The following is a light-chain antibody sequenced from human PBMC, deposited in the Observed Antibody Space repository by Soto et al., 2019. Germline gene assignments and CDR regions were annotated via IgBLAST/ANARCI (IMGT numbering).Light chain of an antibody. V-gene: IGLV1-44*01. Sequence: QSVLTQPPSASGTPGQRVTISCSGSSSNIGGRTVNWYQQLPGTAPRLLIFNNNQRPSGVPDRFSGSKSGTSASLAITGLQSEDEADYYCAAWDDSLPAHVFGVGTKLTVL. CDR1: SSNIGGRT. J-gene: IGLJ1*01. CDR2: NNN. CDR3: AAWDDSLPAHV.